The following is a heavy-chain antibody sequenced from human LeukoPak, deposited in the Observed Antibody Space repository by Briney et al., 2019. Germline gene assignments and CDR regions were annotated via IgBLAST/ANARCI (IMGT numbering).Heavy chain of an antibody. Sequence: ASVKVSCRASGYTFTSYGISWVRQAPGQGLEWMGWISAYNGNTNYAQKLQGRVTITADGSTSTAYMELSSLRSEDTAVYYCARAQSKAIFGVVRDAFDIWGQGTMVTVSS. CDR2: ISAYNGNT. CDR1: GYTFTSYG. V-gene: IGHV1-18*01. CDR3: ARAQSKAIFGVVRDAFDI. D-gene: IGHD3-3*01. J-gene: IGHJ3*02.